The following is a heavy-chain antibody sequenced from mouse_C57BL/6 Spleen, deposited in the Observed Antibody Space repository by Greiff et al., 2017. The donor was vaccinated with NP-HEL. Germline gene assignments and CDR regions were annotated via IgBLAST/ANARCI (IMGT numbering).Heavy chain of an antibody. Sequence: VQLKESGPGLVKPSQSLSLTCSVTGCSITSGYYWNWIRQFPGNKLEWMGYISYDGSNNYNPSLKNRISITRDTSKNQFFLKLNSVTTEDTATYYCARDGNYRAMDYWGQGTSVTVSS. D-gene: IGHD2-1*01. V-gene: IGHV3-6*01. J-gene: IGHJ4*01. CDR1: GCSITSGYY. CDR3: ARDGNYRAMDY. CDR2: ISYDGSN.